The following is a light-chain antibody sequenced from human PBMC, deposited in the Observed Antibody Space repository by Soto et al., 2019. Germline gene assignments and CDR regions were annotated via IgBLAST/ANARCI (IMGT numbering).Light chain of an antibody. J-gene: IGKJ1*01. CDR1: QSVSSY. CDR2: GEF. CDR3: QQYNDWPLT. Sequence: MMTQYPATLSLSPGERATLSCRASQSVSSYLAWYQQKTGQAPRILIYGEFTRATGIPDRLSGTGSGTELNLTISRLQSEDFALYYCQQYNDWPLTCGQGTKVDIK. V-gene: IGKV3-15*01.